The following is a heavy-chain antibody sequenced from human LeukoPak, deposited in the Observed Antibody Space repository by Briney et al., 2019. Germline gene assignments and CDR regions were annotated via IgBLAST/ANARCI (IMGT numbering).Heavy chain of an antibody. J-gene: IGHJ4*02. Sequence: PGGSLRLSCAASGFIFSSHDMNWVRPTPGKGLEWVSYISTSSRIYYADSVKGRFTISRDNAKNSLYLQMHSLRDEDTALYYCARDVRGNSFSDYWGQGTLVTVSS. CDR1: GFIFSSHD. CDR2: ISTSSRI. V-gene: IGHV3-48*02. D-gene: IGHD4-23*01. CDR3: ARDVRGNSFSDY.